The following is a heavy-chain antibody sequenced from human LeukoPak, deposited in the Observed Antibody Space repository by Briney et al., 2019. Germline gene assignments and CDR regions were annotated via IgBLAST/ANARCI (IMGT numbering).Heavy chain of an antibody. D-gene: IGHD1-1*01. V-gene: IGHV4-39*07. CDR2: LYYSGNT. J-gene: IGHJ5*02. CDR1: GGSISISDYY. CDR3: ARGVGNNWYVGWFDP. Sequence: PSETLSLTCTISGGSISISDYYWGWIRQPPGKGPEWIGSLYYSGNTYYDPSLKSRVTISEDTSKKQFSLKLSSVTAADTAVYYCARGVGNNWYVGWFDPWGQGTLVTVSS.